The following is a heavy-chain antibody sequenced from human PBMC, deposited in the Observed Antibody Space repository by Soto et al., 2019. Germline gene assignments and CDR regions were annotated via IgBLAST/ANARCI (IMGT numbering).Heavy chain of an antibody. CDR1: GYTFTNYG. V-gene: IGHV1-18*01. J-gene: IGHJ4*02. D-gene: IGHD6-19*01. Sequence: QVQLVQSGAEVKKPGASVKVSCKASGYTFTNYGITWVRQAPGQGLERMGWINPYNAKTNSAQKFQGRVSMTTDTSLSTAYMEVLSLRSDDTAIYYCARGSDSLGWWGQGTLVTVSS. CDR3: ARGSDSLGW. CDR2: INPYNAKT.